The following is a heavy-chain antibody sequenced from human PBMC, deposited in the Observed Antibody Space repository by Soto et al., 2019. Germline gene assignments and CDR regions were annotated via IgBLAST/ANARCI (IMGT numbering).Heavy chain of an antibody. CDR3: ARDLARITKTPAQGTH. D-gene: IGHD3-10*01. J-gene: IGHJ4*02. CDR2: INAGNGNT. Sequence: QVQLVQSGAEVKKPGASVKVSCKASGYTFTSYAMHWVRQAPGQRLEWMGWINAGNGNTKYSQKFQGRVTITRDTSASTAYMERSSLRSEDTAVYYCARDLARITKTPAQGTHWGQGTLVTVSS. V-gene: IGHV1-3*01. CDR1: GYTFTSYA.